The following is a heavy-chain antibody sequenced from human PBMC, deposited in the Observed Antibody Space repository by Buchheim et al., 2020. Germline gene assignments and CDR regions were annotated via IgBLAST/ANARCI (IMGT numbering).Heavy chain of an antibody. D-gene: IGHD3-10*01. V-gene: IGHV3-33*01. Sequence: QVQLVESGGGVVQPGRSLRLSCAASGFTFSSYGMHWVRQAPGKGLEWVAVIWYDGSNKYYADSVKGRFTISRDNSKNTLYLQMNSLRAEDTAVYYCARDPSYGSGSYYDYWGQGTL. CDR1: GFTFSSYG. CDR2: IWYDGSNK. J-gene: IGHJ4*02. CDR3: ARDPSYGSGSYYDY.